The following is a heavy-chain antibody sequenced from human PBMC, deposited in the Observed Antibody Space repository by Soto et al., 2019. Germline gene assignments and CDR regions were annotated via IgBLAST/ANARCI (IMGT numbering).Heavy chain of an antibody. Sequence: SVKVSCKASGGTFSSYAISWVRQAPGQGLEWMGGIIPIFATANYAQKFQGRVMITVDESTSTAYMELSSLRSEDTAVYYCARSVSFRYQLLKRGMDVWGQGTTVTVSS. CDR3: ARSVSFRYQLLKRGMDV. CDR1: GGTFSSYA. CDR2: IIPIFATA. V-gene: IGHV1-69*13. D-gene: IGHD2-2*01. J-gene: IGHJ6*02.